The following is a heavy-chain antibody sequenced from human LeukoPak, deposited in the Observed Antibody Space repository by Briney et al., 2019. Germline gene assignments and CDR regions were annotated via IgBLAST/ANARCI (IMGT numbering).Heavy chain of an antibody. CDR2: IIPIFGTA. D-gene: IGHD6-19*01. CDR3: ARESIAVAGVPFDY. CDR1: GGTFSSYA. Sequence: PWASVKVSCKASGGTFSSYAISWVRQAPGQGLEWMGGIIPIFGTANYAQKFQGRVTITTDESTSTAYVELSSLRSEDTAVYYCARESIAVAGVPFDYWGQGTLVTVSS. V-gene: IGHV1-69*05. J-gene: IGHJ4*02.